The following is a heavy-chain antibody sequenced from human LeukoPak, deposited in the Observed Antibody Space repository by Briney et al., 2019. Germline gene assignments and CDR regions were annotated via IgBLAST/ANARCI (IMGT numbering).Heavy chain of an antibody. D-gene: IGHD6-19*01. J-gene: IGHJ5*02. V-gene: IGHV4-39*01. CDR2: IYYSGVS. Sequence: SETLSLTCTVSGGSIISSSFWWGWIRQPPGKGLEWIGSIYYSGVSYYNTSLKSRVTISVDTSKNQFSLNLNSVTAADTAVYYCARGWRFDPWGQGTLVTVSS. CDR1: GGSIISSSFW. CDR3: ARGWRFDP.